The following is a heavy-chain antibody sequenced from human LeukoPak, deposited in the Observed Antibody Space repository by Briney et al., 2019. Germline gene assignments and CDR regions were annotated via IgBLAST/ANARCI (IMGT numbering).Heavy chain of an antibody. V-gene: IGHV4-34*01. J-gene: IGHJ4*02. CDR1: GGSFSGYY. D-gene: IGHD2-8*02. Sequence: SETLSLTCAVSGGSFSGYYWNWVRQPPGKGREWIGEINHSGSTDYNPSLKSRVTISVDTSKNQFSLKLSSVTAADTAVYYCARSGPGHWGQGTLVTVSS. CDR3: ARSGPGH. CDR2: INHSGST.